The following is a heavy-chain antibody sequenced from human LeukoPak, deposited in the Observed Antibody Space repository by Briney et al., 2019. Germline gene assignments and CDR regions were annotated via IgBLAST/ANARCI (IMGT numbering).Heavy chain of an antibody. CDR3: AKDLALGYCSSTSCPNYYYYYMDV. J-gene: IGHJ6*03. CDR2: INHSGST. V-gene: IGHV4-34*01. Sequence: SETLSLTCAVYGGSFSGYYWSWIRQPPGKGLEWIGEINHSGSTNYNPSLKSRVTISVDTSKNQFSLKLSSVTAADTAVYYCAKDLALGYCSSTSCPNYYYYYMDVWGKGTTVTVSS. D-gene: IGHD2-2*01. CDR1: GGSFSGYY.